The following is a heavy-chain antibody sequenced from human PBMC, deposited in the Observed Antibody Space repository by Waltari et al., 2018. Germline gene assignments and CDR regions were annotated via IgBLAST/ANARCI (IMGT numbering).Heavy chain of an antibody. V-gene: IGHV4-39*01. CDR3: ARLDSAVDY. Sequence: QLQLQESGPGLVKPSETLSLTCTVSAGSISSSSYYGGWLRQTRGKGLEWIVSIYYRGSTYYNPSLKSRCTISVDTSKNKFYLKLSFVTAADTAVYYCARLDSAVDYWGQGTLVTVSS. CDR2: IYYRGST. D-gene: IGHD6-25*01. J-gene: IGHJ4*02. CDR1: AGSISSSSYY.